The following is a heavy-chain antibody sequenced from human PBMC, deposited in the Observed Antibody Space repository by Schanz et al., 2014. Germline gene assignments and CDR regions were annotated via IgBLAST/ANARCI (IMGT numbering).Heavy chain of an antibody. CDR2: INPNSGGT. Sequence: QVQLVQSGAEVKKPGASVKVSCKASGYTFTGYYMHWVRQAPGQGLEWMGRINPNSGGTNYAQKFQGRVTMTXXXSISTAYMELSRXXXXXXAVYYCASGMVRGXXXYWGQGTLVTVSS. CDR1: GYTFTGYY. V-gene: IGHV1-2*06. CDR3: ASGMVRGXXXY. D-gene: IGHD3-10*01. J-gene: IGHJ4*02.